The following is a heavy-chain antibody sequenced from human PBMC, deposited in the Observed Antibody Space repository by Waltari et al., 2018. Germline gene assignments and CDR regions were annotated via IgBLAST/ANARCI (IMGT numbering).Heavy chain of an antibody. J-gene: IGHJ4*02. CDR3: ARDEDLDY. V-gene: IGHV3-30-3*01. CDR1: GFTFSSYA. CDR2: ISYDGSNK. Sequence: QVQLVESGGGVVQPGRSLRLSCAASGFTFSSYAMHWVRQAPGKGLEWVAVISYDGSNKYYADSVKDQFTISRDNSKNTLYLQMNSLRAEDTAVYYCARDEDLDYWGQGTLVIVSS.